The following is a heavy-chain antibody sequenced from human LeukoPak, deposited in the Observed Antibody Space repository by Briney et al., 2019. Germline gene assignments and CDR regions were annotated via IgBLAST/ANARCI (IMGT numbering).Heavy chain of an antibody. CDR1: GYTFTSYG. D-gene: IGHD3-9*01. J-gene: IGHJ6*02. V-gene: IGHV1-18*01. CDR2: ISAYNGNT. CDR3: ARDGSGESYDILTGYYTNYYYGMDV. Sequence: ASVKVSCKASGYTFTSYGISWVRQAPGQGLEWMGWISAYNGNTNYAQKLQGRVTMTTDTSTSTAYMELRSLRSDDTAVYYCARDGSGESYDILTGYYTNYYYGMDVWGQGTTVTVSS.